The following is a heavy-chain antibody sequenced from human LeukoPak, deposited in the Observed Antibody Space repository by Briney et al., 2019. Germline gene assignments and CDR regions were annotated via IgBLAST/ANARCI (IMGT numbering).Heavy chain of an antibody. CDR3: ARDNSVGYSSSWYLGY. J-gene: IGHJ4*02. Sequence: GRSLRLSCAASGFTFSSYAMHWVRQAPGKGLEWVAVISYDGSNKYYADSVKGRFTISRDNSKNTLYLQMNSLRAEDTAVYYCARDNSVGYSSSWYLGYWGQGTLVTVSS. D-gene: IGHD6-13*01. CDR2: ISYDGSNK. V-gene: IGHV3-30*04. CDR1: GFTFSSYA.